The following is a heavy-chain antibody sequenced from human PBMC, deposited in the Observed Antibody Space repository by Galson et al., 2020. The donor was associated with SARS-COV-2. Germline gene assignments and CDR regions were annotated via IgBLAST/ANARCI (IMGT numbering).Heavy chain of an antibody. D-gene: IGHD4-17*01. CDR3: AREGGDRGSSYWYFDL. CDR2: ISSSGSTI. V-gene: IGHV3-11*04. CDR1: GFTFSDYY. J-gene: IGHJ2*01. Sequence: NSGGSLRLSCAASGFTFSDYYMSWIRQAPGKGLEWVSYISSSGSTIYYADSVKGRFTISRHNAKNSLYLQMNSPRAEDTAVYYCAREGGDRGSSYWYFDLWGRGTLVTVSS.